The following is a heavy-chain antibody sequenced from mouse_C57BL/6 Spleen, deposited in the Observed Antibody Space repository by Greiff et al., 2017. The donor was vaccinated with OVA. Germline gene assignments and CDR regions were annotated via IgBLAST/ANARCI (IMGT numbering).Heavy chain of an antibody. V-gene: IGHV1-54*01. CDR3: AREGMVTTVRFAY. D-gene: IGHD2-2*01. Sequence: QVQLKESGAELVRPGTSVKVSCKASGYAFTNYLIEWVKQRPGQGLEWIGVINPGSGGTNYNEKFKGKATLTADKSSSTAYMQLSSLTSEDSAVYFCAREGMVTTVRFAYWGQGTLVTVSA. CDR2: INPGSGGT. J-gene: IGHJ3*01. CDR1: GYAFTNYL.